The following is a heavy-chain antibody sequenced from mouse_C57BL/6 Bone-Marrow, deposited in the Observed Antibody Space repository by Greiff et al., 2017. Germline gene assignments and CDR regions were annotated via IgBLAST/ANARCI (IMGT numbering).Heavy chain of an antibody. V-gene: IGHV1-59*01. J-gene: IGHJ2*01. CDR1: GYTFTSYW. CDR3: AREAPYNYGSRGDY. Sequence: QVQLQQPGAELVRPGTSVKLSCKASGYTFTSYWMHWVQQRPGQGLEWIGVIDPSDSYTNYNQTFKGQATLTVDTSSSTAYMQLSSLTSEDSAVYYCAREAPYNYGSRGDYWGQGTTVTVSS. CDR2: IDPSDSYT. D-gene: IGHD1-1*01.